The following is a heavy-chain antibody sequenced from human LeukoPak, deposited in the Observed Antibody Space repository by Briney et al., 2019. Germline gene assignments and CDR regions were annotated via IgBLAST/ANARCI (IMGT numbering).Heavy chain of an antibody. J-gene: IGHJ2*01. D-gene: IGHD6-19*01. Sequence: GGSLRLSCAASGFTFSNYAMHWVRQAPGKGLEWVAVISYDGSNKYYADSVKGRFTISRDNSKNTLFLQMNSLRAEDTAVYYCARDGPHPRKYSSGLHWYFDLWGRGTLVTVSS. CDR2: ISYDGSNK. V-gene: IGHV3-30*04. CDR3: ARDGPHPRKYSSGLHWYFDL. CDR1: GFTFSNYA.